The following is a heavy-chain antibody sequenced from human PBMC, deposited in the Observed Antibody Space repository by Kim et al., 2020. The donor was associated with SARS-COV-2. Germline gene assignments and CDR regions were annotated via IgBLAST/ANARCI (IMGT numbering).Heavy chain of an antibody. Sequence: GGSLRLSCAASGFTFSSYSMNWVRQAPGKGLEWVSYISSSSSTIYYADSVKGRFTISRDNAKNSLYLQMNSLRDEDTAVYYCARDLGYSYGYDYYYYGMDVWGQGTTVTVSS. J-gene: IGHJ6*02. D-gene: IGHD5-18*01. CDR1: GFTFSSYS. V-gene: IGHV3-48*02. CDR3: ARDLGYSYGYDYYYYGMDV. CDR2: ISSSSSTI.